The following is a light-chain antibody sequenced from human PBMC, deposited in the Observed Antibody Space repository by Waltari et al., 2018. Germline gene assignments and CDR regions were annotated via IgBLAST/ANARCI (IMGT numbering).Light chain of an antibody. CDR2: WAS. J-gene: IGKJ2*01. CDR3: QQFDSPPYT. CDR1: QSVLYSSNNKNN. V-gene: IGKV4-1*01. Sequence: DIVMTQSPDSLAVSLGERATINCKSSQSVLYSSNNKNNLAWYQHKPGQPPKVLIYWASTRASGVPDRFSGSGSGTDVTLTISSLQAEDVAVYYCQQFDSPPYTFGQGTKLEIK.